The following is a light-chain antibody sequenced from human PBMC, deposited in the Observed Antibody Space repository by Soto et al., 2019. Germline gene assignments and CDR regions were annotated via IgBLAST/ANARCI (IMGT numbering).Light chain of an antibody. CDR2: AAS. Sequence: DIQMTQSPSSLSASVGDRVTITCRASQIIGSYLNWYQQKPGKGPKLLIHAASSLQSGVPSRFIGSRSGTEFTLTISILQPEDFATYSCQQSYSSPWTFGQGTKGEIK. J-gene: IGKJ1*01. CDR3: QQSYSSPWT. V-gene: IGKV1-39*01. CDR1: QIIGSY.